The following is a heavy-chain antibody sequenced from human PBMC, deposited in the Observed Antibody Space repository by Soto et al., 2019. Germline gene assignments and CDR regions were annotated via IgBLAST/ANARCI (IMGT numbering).Heavy chain of an antibody. J-gene: IGHJ4*02. V-gene: IGHV4-31*03. Sequence: QVQLQESGPGLVKPSQTLSLTCTVSGGSISSGGYYWSWIRQHPGKDLEWIGYIYYGGSTYYNPSLKSRVNISVDTSKNQFSLKLSSVTAADTAVYDCAREYSSSYFDYWGQGTLVTVSS. CDR3: AREYSSSYFDY. CDR2: IYYGGST. D-gene: IGHD6-6*01. CDR1: GGSISSGGYY.